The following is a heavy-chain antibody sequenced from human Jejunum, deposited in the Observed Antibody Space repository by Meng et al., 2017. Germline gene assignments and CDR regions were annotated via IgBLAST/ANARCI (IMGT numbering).Heavy chain of an antibody. D-gene: IGHD4-17*01. J-gene: IGHJ4*02. CDR2: ISGSGGST. Sequence: GESLKISCAASGFTFSSYAMSWVRQAPGKGLEWVSAISGSGGSTYYADSVKGRFTISRDDSKNTLYLQMNSLGAEDTALYFCAKDLNTVATAPFDYWGQGTQVTVSS. CDR1: GFTFSSYA. V-gene: IGHV3-23*01. CDR3: AKDLNTVATAPFDY.